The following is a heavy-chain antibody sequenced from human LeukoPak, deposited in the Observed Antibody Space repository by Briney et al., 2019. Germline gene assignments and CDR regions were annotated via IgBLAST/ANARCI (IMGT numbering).Heavy chain of an antibody. J-gene: IGHJ6*03. CDR2: IYSGGST. V-gene: IGHV3-53*01. CDR1: GFTVSSNY. Sequence: GSLRLSCAASGFTVSSNYMSWVRQAPGKGLEWVSVIYSGGSTYYADSVKGRFTISRDNSKNTLYLQMNSLRAEDTAVYYCARRPSDYYYYMDVWGKGTTVTVSS. CDR3: ARRPSDYYYYMDV.